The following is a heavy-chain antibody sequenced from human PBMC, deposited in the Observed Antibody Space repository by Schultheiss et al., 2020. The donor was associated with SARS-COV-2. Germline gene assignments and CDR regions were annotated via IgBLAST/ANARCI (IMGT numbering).Heavy chain of an antibody. CDR1: GFTFSSYA. CDR3: ARDRGIAVAVIDY. V-gene: IGHV3-23*01. Sequence: GGSLRLSCAASGFTFSSYAMSWVRQAPGKGLEWVSAISGSGGSTYYADSVKGRFTISRDNSKNTLYLQMNSLRAEDTAVYYCARDRGIAVAVIDYWGQGTLVTVSS. CDR2: ISGSGGST. J-gene: IGHJ4*02. D-gene: IGHD6-19*01.